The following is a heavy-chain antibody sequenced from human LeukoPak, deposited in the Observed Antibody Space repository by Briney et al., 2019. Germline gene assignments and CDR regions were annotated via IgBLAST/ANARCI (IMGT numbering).Heavy chain of an antibody. V-gene: IGHV4-34*01. CDR2: INHSGST. CDR3: ARHRGDYVAENFDY. D-gene: IGHD4-17*01. J-gene: IGHJ4*02. CDR1: GGSFSGYY. Sequence: SETLSLTCAVYGGSFSGYYWSWIRQPPGKELEWIGEINHSGSTNYNPSLKSRVTISVDTSKNQFSLKLSSVTAADTAVYYCARHRGDYVAENFDYWGQGTLVTVSS.